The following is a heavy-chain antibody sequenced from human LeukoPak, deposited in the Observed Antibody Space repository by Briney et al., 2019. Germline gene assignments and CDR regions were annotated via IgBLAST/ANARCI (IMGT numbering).Heavy chain of an antibody. D-gene: IGHD4-17*01. CDR3: AKAGVDDYGALYFDY. J-gene: IGHJ4*02. V-gene: IGHV3-7*01. Sequence: PGGSLRLSCAASGFTFSSYWMVWVRQAPGKGLEWVASIKQDGSEKYYVDSMKGRFTISRDNAKNSLYLQMNSLRAEDTAVYYCAKAGVDDYGALYFDYWGQGTLVTVSS. CDR2: IKQDGSEK. CDR1: GFTFSSYW.